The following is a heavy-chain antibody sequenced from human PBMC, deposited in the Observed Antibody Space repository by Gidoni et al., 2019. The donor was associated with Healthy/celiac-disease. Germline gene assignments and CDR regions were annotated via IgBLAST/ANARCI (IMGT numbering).Heavy chain of an antibody. V-gene: IGHV3-15*01. Sequence: EVQLVESGGGLVKPGGSLRLSCAASGFTFSNAWMSWVRQAPGKGLEWVGRNKSKTDGGATEDAAPVKGRFNISRDGSKNTLYLQMNSLKTEDTAVDYWTTQFSSGWAHFRSYYYYGMDGWGQGTTVTVSS. D-gene: IGHD6-19*01. J-gene: IGHJ6*02. CDR3: TTQFSSGWAHFRSYYYYGMDG. CDR2: NKSKTDGGAT. CDR1: GFTFSNAW.